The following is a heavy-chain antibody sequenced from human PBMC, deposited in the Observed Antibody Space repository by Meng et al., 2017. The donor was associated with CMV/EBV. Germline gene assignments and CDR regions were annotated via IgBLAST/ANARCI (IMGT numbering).Heavy chain of an antibody. CDR3: ARVASGSYRAFDY. CDR2: IYYSGST. CDR1: GGSISSSSYY. Sequence: QLQLQESGPGLVKPSETLSLTCTVSGGSISSSSYYWGWIRQPPGKGLEWIGSIYYSGSTCYNPSLKSRVTISVDTSKNQFSLKLSSVTAADTAVYYCARVASGSYRAFDYWGQGTLVTVSS. J-gene: IGHJ4*02. D-gene: IGHD1-26*01. V-gene: IGHV4-39*07.